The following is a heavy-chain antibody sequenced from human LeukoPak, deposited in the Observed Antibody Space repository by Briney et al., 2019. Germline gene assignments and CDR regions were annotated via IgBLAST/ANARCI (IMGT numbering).Heavy chain of an antibody. V-gene: IGHV3-21*01. CDR3: ARVMMGATVATFHYYCMDV. Sequence: PGGSLRLSCAACGFTFSHYSIDWVRQAPGKGLERVASITSSSSLIYYADSVKGRFTISRDNAKNEVYLQMNSLRAEDTAIYYCARVMMGATVATFHYYCMDVWGVGTTVTVSS. CDR2: ITSSSSLI. J-gene: IGHJ6*03. D-gene: IGHD4-11*01. CDR1: GFTFSHYS.